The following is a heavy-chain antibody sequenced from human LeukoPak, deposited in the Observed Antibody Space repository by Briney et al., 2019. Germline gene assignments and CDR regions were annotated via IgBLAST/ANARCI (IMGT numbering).Heavy chain of an antibody. CDR3: ARGAPIRVAVAATFDP. CDR1: GGTFSSYA. J-gene: IGHJ5*02. V-gene: IGHV1-69*13. CDR2: IIPIFGTA. Sequence: ASVKVSCKASGGTFSSYAISWVRQAPGQGLEWMGGIIPIFGTANYAQKFQGRVTITADESTSTAYMELSSLRSEDTAVYYCARGAPIRVAVAATFDPWGQGTLVTVPS. D-gene: IGHD6-19*01.